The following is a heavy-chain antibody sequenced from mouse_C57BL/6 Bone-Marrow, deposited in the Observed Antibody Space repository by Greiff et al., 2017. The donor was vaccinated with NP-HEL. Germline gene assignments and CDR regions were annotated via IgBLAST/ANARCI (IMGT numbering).Heavy chain of an antibody. D-gene: IGHD2-5*01. V-gene: IGHV5-17*01. CDR1: GFTFSDYG. CDR3: ARQGYSNYVSWFAY. Sequence: EVQLQESGGGLVKPGGSLKLSCAASGFTFSDYGMHWVRQAPEKGLEWVAYISSGSSTIYYADTVKGRFTISRDNAKNTLFLQMTSLRSEDTAMYYCARQGYSNYVSWFAYWGQGTLVTVSA. J-gene: IGHJ3*01. CDR2: ISSGSSTI.